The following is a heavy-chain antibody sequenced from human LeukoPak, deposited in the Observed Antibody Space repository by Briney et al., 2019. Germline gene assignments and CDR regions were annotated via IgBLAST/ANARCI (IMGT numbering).Heavy chain of an antibody. CDR3: GRDVEGPRAFDY. CDR1: GLTLSGYW. V-gene: IGHV3-74*01. Sequence: GGSLRLSCAASGLTLSGYWMHWVRQVPGKGLMWVTGISSDGRDRRYADSVKGRFTISRDNARNTLYLQMNSLRDGDSGIYYCGRDVEGPRAFDYWGQGTLVTVS. CDR2: ISSDGRDR. D-gene: IGHD2-21*01. J-gene: IGHJ4*02.